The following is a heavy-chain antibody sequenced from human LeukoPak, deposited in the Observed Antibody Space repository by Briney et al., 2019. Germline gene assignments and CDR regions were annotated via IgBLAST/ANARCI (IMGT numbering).Heavy chain of an antibody. J-gene: IGHJ4*02. CDR2: ISSSSSYI. V-gene: IGHV3-21*04. D-gene: IGHD4-23*01. Sequence: GGSLRLSCAASGFTFSSYSMNWVRQAPGKGLEWVSSISSSSSYIYYADSVKGRFTISRDNAKNSLYLQMNSLRAEDTAVYYCAKDYATVGDYDYWGKGTLVTVSS. CDR1: GFTFSSYS. CDR3: AKDYATVGDYDY.